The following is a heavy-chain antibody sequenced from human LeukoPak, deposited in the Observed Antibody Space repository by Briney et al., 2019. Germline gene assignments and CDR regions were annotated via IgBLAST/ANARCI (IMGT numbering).Heavy chain of an antibody. CDR2: TYYRSKWYN. J-gene: IGHJ6*03. CDR1: GDSVSSNSSD. CDR3: ARGGIVVVVAAPYYMDV. Sequence: SQTLSLTCVFSGDSVSSNSSDWNWITQSPSRGLEWLGRTYYRSKWYNDYAVSVKSRITINPDTSKNQSSLQLNSVTPEDTAVYYCARGGIVVVVAAPYYMDVWGKGTTVTVSS. V-gene: IGHV6-1*01. D-gene: IGHD2-15*01.